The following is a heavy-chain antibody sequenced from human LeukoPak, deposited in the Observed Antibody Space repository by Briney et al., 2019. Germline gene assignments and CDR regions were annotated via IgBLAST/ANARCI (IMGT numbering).Heavy chain of an antibody. V-gene: IGHV4-39*07. J-gene: IGHJ4*02. CDR1: GGSISSSSYY. D-gene: IGHD3-10*01. CDR3: ATMVRGVIKRRTKFDY. CDR2: IYYSGST. Sequence: SETLSLTCTVSGGSISSSSYYWGWIRQPPGKGLEWIGSIYYSGSTYYNPSLKSRVTISVDTSKNQFSLKLSSVTAADTAVYYCATMVRGVIKRRTKFDYWGQGTLVTASS.